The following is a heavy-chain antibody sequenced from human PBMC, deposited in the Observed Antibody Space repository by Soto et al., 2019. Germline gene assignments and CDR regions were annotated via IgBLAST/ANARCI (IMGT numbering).Heavy chain of an antibody. CDR3: ARAKNVNWNYDY. Sequence: SETLSLTCAVSGGSICSGGYSWSWIRQPPGKGLEWIGYIYHSGSTYYNPSLKSRVTISVDRSKNQFSLKLSSVTAADTAVYNCARAKNVNWNYDYGGRETRVTVS. CDR1: GGSICSGGYS. J-gene: IGHJ4*02. D-gene: IGHD1-7*01. V-gene: IGHV4-30-2*01. CDR2: IYHSGST.